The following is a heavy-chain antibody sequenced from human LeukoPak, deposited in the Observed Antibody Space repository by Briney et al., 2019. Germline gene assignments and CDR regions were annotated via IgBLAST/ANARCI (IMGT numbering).Heavy chain of an antibody. CDR1: GVSITSHY. V-gene: IGHV4-59*11. Sequence: KPSETLSLTCTVSGVSITSHYWSWIRQPPGQGLEWIGYIYSSGGTNYNPSLKSRVTIAGDTSKNQVSLKLRNVTAADTAVYFCAREVGDYDPDNWFDPWGQGTLVTVSS. CDR2: IYSSGGT. J-gene: IGHJ5*02. D-gene: IGHD4-17*01. CDR3: AREVGDYDPDNWFDP.